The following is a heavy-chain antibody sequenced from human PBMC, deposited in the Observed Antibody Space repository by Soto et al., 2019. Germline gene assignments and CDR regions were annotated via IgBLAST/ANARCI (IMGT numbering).Heavy chain of an antibody. CDR2: ISGSGSTP. J-gene: IGHJ4*02. Sequence: EVQLLESGGGLGQPGGSLRLSCAASGFTFSSDAMSWVRQAPGKGLEWVSAISGSGSTPYYADSVKGRFTICRDNPKNGLYLQMNSLRAEDTAVDYCEQVGDYFDYWGQGTLVTVSS. CDR1: GFTFSSDA. V-gene: IGHV3-23*01. CDR3: EQVGDYFDY.